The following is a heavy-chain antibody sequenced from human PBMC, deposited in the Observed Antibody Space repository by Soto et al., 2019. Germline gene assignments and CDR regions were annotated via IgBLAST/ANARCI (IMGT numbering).Heavy chain of an antibody. V-gene: IGHV4-39*01. CDR3: GKILVGATGHTDADS. CDR2: IDNNGVT. CDR1: GGSVYSNGHY. D-gene: IGHD2-15*01. J-gene: IGHJ4*02. Sequence: PSETLSLTSIVSGGSVYSNGHYWGWIRQPPGKGLEWIGSIDNNGVTNYNSSLKSRVTISRDTSKNQFSLRLTSVTAADTAVYYCGKILVGATGHTDADSWGPGTLVTVSS.